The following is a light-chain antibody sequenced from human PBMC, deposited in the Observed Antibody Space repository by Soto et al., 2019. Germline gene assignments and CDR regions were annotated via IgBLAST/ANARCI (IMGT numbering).Light chain of an antibody. CDR2: AAS. V-gene: IGKV1-9*01. Sequence: DIQMTQAPSSLSASVGDRVTITCRASQGISSYLAWYQQKPGKSPKVLIYAASTLQSGVTSRFSGSGSGTDFTLTISSLQPEDFATYYCQQLNSYPLTVGGGTKVEIK. J-gene: IGKJ4*01. CDR1: QGISSY. CDR3: QQLNSYPLT.